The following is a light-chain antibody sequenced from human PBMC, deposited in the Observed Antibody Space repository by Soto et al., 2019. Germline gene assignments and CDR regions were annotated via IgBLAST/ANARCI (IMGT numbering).Light chain of an antibody. CDR1: QSVSSN. Sequence: EIVMTQSPATLSVSPGERATLSCRASQSVSSNLAWYQQKAGQAPRLLIHGASTRATGIPARFSGSGSGTEFTLTISSLQSEDFAVYYCQQYNNWPRTFGQGTKVEIK. CDR3: QQYNNWPRT. CDR2: GAS. J-gene: IGKJ1*01. V-gene: IGKV3-15*01.